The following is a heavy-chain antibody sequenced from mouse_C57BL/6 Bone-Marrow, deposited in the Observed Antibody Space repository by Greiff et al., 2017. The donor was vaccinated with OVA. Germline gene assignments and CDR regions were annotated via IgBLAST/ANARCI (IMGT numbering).Heavy chain of an antibody. CDR2: IDTENGDT. D-gene: IGHD1-1*01. CDR1: GFNIKDDY. J-gene: IGHJ4*01. V-gene: IGHV14-4*01. Sequence: VQLQQSGAELVRPGASVKLSCTASGFNIKDDYMHWVKQRPEQGLEWIGWIDTENGDTEYAPKFKGKATITADTSSNTAYLQLSSLTSEDTSVYYCTAITTVVEGYWGQGTSVTVSS. CDR3: TAITTVVEGY.